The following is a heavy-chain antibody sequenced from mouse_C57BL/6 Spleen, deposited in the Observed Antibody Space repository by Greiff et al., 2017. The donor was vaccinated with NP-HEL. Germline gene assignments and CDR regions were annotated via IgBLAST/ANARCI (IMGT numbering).Heavy chain of an antibody. D-gene: IGHD2-2*01. CDR2: IYPSDSET. V-gene: IGHV1-61*01. Sequence: QVQLQQPGAELVRPGSSVKLSCKASGYTFTSYWMDWVKQRPGQGLEWIGNIYPSDSETHYNQKFKDKATLTVDKSSSTAYMQLSSLTSEDSAVYYCARRGGYGEAYWGQRTLVTVSA. J-gene: IGHJ3*01. CDR1: GYTFTSYW. CDR3: ARRGGYGEAY.